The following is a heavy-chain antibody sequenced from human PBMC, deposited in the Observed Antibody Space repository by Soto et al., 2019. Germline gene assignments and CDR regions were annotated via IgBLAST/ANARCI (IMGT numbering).Heavy chain of an antibody. V-gene: IGHV1-2*02. J-gene: IGHJ4*02. Sequence: SVKVSCKASGYTFTDDYVHWVRQAPGQGLEWMGWIDHYSGGTNYAQKFQGRVAMTRDTSISTAYMELSSLTSDDTAVYYCAREGGDGFDYWGQGTLVTVSS. CDR3: AREGGDGFDY. D-gene: IGHD2-21*02. CDR1: GYTFTDDY. CDR2: IDHYSGGT.